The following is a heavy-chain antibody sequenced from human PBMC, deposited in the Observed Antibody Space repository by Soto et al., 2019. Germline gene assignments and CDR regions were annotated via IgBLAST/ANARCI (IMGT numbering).Heavy chain of an antibody. J-gene: IGHJ4*02. CDR2: IYYSGST. V-gene: IGHV4-31*03. CDR3: ARVRDCSSTSCYDFDY. CDR1: GGSISSGGYY. D-gene: IGHD2-2*01. Sequence: QVQLQESGPGLVKPSQTLSLTCTVSGGSISSGGYYWSWIRQHPGKGLEWIGYIYYSGSTYYNPSLNSRVTLPVDTSKNQFSLKRSSVTAADTAVYYCARVRDCSSTSCYDFDYWGQGTLVTVSS.